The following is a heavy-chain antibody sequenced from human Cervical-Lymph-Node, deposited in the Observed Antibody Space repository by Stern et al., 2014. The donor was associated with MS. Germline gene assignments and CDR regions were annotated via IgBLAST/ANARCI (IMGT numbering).Heavy chain of an antibody. CDR3: ARDQGGKYYDSSGYYSDAFDI. J-gene: IGHJ3*02. CDR2: ISTNSSYI. V-gene: IGHV3-21*01. Sequence: VQLVESGGGLVKPGGSLRLSCAASGFTFSSYSMNWVRQAPGQGLEWVSSISTNSSYIYYAESVKGRFTISWDNATNTLYLQMNSLRAEDTAVYDCARDQGGKYYDSSGYYSDAFDIWGQGTMVTVSS. D-gene: IGHD3-22*01. CDR1: GFTFSSYS.